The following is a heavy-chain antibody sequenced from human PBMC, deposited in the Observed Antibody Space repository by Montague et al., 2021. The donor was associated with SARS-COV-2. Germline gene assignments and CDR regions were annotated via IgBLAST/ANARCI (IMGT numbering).Heavy chain of an antibody. D-gene: IGHD3-10*01. V-gene: IGHV4-39*02. CDR1: GGSISGSSYY. Sequence: SETLSLTCTVSGGSISGSSYYWGWIRQPPGKGLEWIGSIYYSGSTYYSPSLKSRVTISVDTSKNQFSLKLSSVTAADTAVYYCARDVPYYYGSGSYTPFDYWGQGTLVTVSS. CDR2: IYYSGST. CDR3: ARDVPYYYGSGSYTPFDY. J-gene: IGHJ4*02.